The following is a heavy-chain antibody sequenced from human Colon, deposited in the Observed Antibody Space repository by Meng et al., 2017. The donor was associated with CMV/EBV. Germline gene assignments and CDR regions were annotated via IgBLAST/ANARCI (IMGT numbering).Heavy chain of an antibody. V-gene: IGHV4-39*07. J-gene: IGHJ4*02. CDR2: LYYTGAT. Sequence: SETLSLTCAVSGDSVNSQTNYWGWIRQSPGKGLEWIGSLYYTGATFYNPSLKNRVTLSGDMYKNHLSLKLNSVPAADTAVYYCTRLSRGGDYTVDYWGQGTLVTVSS. CDR3: TRLSRGGDYTVDY. D-gene: IGHD3-3*01. CDR1: GDSVNSQTNY.